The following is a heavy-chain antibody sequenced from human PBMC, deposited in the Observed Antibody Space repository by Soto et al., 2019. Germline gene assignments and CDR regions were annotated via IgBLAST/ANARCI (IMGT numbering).Heavy chain of an antibody. D-gene: IGHD3-10*01. V-gene: IGHV3-23*01. CDR1: GFTFSSYA. Sequence: EVQLLESGGGLVQPGGSLRLSCAASGFTFSSYAMSWVRQAPGKGLEWVSDISGSGGSTYYADSVKGRFTISRDNSKNTLYLQMNSLRAEDTAVYYCAKDSKLLWFGELSPSLFDYWGQGTLVTVSS. CDR3: AKDSKLLWFGELSPSLFDY. J-gene: IGHJ4*02. CDR2: ISGSGGST.